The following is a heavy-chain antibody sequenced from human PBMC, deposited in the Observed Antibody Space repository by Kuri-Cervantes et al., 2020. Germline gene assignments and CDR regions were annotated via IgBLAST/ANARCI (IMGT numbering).Heavy chain of an antibody. J-gene: IGHJ4*02. CDR1: GFTFSSYG. Sequence: LSLTCAASGFTFSSYGMSWVRQAPGKGLEWVSAISASGGSTYYADSVKGRFTISRDNAKNSLYLQMTSLRADDTALYYCAKGGDSGCETGVTVWGQGTLVTVSS. CDR3: AKGGDSGCETGVTV. D-gene: IGHD5-12*01. V-gene: IGHV3-23*01. CDR2: ISASGGST.